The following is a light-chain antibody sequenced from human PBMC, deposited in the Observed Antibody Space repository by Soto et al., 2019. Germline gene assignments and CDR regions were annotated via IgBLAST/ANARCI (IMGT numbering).Light chain of an antibody. V-gene: IGLV2-11*01. CDR1: SSDVGTYSY. CDR2: DVY. CDR3: CSYAGTFTYV. Sequence: QSVLTQPRSVPASPGQSVTISCTGTSSDVGTYSYVSWYQQHPGKPPKLMIFDVYKRPSGVPDRFSGSKSGNTASLTLSGLQAEDEADYFCCSYAGTFTYVFGTGTKVTVL. J-gene: IGLJ1*01.